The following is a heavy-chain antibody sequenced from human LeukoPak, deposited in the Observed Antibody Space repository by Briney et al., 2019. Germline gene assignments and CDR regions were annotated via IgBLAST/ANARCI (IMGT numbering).Heavy chain of an antibody. Sequence: GGSLRLSCAASGFTFSSYSMNWVRQAPGKGLEWVSSISSSSSCIYYADSVKGRFAISRDNAKNSLYLQMNSLRAEDTAVYYCASEMATKYYYYYMDVWGKGTTVTVSS. J-gene: IGHJ6*03. CDR3: ASEMATKYYYYYMDV. CDR2: ISSSSSCI. V-gene: IGHV3-21*01. CDR1: GFTFSSYS. D-gene: IGHD5-24*01.